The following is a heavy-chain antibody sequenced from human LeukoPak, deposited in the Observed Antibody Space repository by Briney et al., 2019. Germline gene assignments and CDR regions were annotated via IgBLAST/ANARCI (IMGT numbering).Heavy chain of an antibody. CDR1: GFTFSSYW. J-gene: IGHJ6*03. CDR3: ARDELGYYYYYYMDV. Sequence: GGSLRLSCAASGFTFSSYWMSWVRQAPGKGLEWVANIKQDGSEKYYVDSVKGRFTISRDNAKNSLYLQMNSLRAEDTAVYYCARDELGYYYYYYMDVWGKGTTVTVSS. D-gene: IGHD1-7*01. V-gene: IGHV3-7*01. CDR2: IKQDGSEK.